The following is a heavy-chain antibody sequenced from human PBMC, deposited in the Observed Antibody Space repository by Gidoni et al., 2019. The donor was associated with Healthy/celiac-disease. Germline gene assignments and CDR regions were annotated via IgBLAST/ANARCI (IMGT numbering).Heavy chain of an antibody. CDR3: ARGPDIVVVVAATDY. CDR2: ISSSSSTI. V-gene: IGHV3-48*01. D-gene: IGHD2-15*01. J-gene: IGHJ4*02. Sequence: EVQLVESGGGLVQPGGSLRLSCAASVFPFSSYSMSWVRQAPGKGLELVAYISSSSSTIYYADSVKGRFTISRDNAKNSLYLQMNSLRAEDTAVYYCARGPDIVVVVAATDYWGQGTLVTVSS. CDR1: VFPFSSYS.